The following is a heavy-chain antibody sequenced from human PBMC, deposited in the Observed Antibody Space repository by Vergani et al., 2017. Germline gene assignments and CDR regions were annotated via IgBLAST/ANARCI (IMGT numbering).Heavy chain of an antibody. J-gene: IGHJ4*02. CDR2: ISGSGGST. V-gene: IGHV3-23*01. CDR1: GFTFSSYA. D-gene: IGHD3-22*01. CDR3: ARVNYYDSSGYYFAGRGYYFDY. Sequence: EVQLLLSVGGFLQPGGSLRLSCAASGFTFSSYAMSWVRQAPGKGLEWVSAISGSGGSTYYADSVKGRFTISRDNAKNSLYLQMNSLRAEDTAVYYCARVNYYDSSGYYFAGRGYYFDYWGQGTLVTVSS.